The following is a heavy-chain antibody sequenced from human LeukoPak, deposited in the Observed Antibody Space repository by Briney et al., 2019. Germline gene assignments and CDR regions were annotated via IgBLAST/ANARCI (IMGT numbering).Heavy chain of an antibody. CDR1: GGTFSSYA. D-gene: IGHD6-13*01. J-gene: IGHJ1*01. Sequence: ASVKVSCKASGGTFSSYAISWVRQAPGQGLEWMGRIIPILGIANYAQKFQGRVTITADKSTSTAYMELSSLRSEDTAVYYCARDLLRGIAAAGPRDFQHWGQGTLVTVSS. CDR3: ARDLLRGIAAAGPRDFQH. CDR2: IIPILGIA. V-gene: IGHV1-69*04.